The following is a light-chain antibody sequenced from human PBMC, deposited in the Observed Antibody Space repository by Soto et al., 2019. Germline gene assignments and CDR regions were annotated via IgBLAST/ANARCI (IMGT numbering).Light chain of an antibody. J-gene: IGKJ5*01. CDR1: QDIGNW. V-gene: IGKV1-12*01. CDR3: QQAYSFPIT. Sequence: DIQVTHSPPSMSASFGDRVTISWRAGQDIGNWMTRYQQKPGKAPKLLIYAASSLQSGVPSRFSGSGSGTDFTLTISSLQPEDFATYYCQQAYSFPITFGQGTRLEIK. CDR2: AAS.